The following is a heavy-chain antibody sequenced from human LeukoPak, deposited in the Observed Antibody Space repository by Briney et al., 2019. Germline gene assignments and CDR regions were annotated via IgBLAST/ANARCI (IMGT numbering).Heavy chain of an antibody. D-gene: IGHD3-22*01. Sequence: GGSLRLSCAASGFTFSSYSMKWVRQAPGKGLEWVSSISSSSSYIYYADSVKGRFTISRDNAKNSLYLQMNSLRAEDTAVYYCARDGNYYDSSGYYPSYFDYWGQGTLVTVSS. CDR3: ARDGNYYDSSGYYPSYFDY. CDR2: ISSSSSYI. CDR1: GFTFSSYS. J-gene: IGHJ4*02. V-gene: IGHV3-21*01.